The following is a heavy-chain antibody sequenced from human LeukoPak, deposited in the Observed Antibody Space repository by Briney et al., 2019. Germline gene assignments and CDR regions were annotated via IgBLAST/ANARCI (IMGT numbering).Heavy chain of an antibody. V-gene: IGHV1-18*01. CDR2: ISAYNGNT. CDR3: ARFPRVAVIVSDWFDP. D-gene: IGHD3-16*02. J-gene: IGHJ5*02. Sequence: ASVKVSCKASGYTFTSYGISWVRQAPGQGLEWMGWISAYNGNTNYAQKLQGRVTMTTDTSTSTAYMELRSLRSDDTAVYYCARFPRVAVIVSDWFDPWGQGTLVTVSS. CDR1: GYTFTSYG.